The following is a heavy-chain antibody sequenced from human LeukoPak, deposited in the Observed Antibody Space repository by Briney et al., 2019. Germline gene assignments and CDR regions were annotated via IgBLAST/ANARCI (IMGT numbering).Heavy chain of an antibody. CDR2: IYSGGST. CDR1: GFTVSSNY. D-gene: IGHD2-2*01. J-gene: IGHJ6*02. Sequence: GGSLRLSCAASGFTVSSNYMSWVRQAPGKGLEWVSVIYSGGSTYYADSVKGRFTISRDNSKNTLYLQMNSLRAEDTAVYYCATPTGYCSSTSCPLNYYYYYGMDVRGQGTTVTVSS. CDR3: ATPTGYCSSTSCPLNYYYYYGMDV. V-gene: IGHV3-53*01.